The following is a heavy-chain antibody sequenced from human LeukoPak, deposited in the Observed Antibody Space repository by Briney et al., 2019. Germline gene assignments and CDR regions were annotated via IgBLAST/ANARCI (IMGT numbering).Heavy chain of an antibody. Sequence: PGGSLRLSCAASGFTFSSYGMHWVRQAPGKGLEWVAVISYDGSDKYYADSVKGRFTISRDKSENTLYLQMNSLRAEDTAVYYCARVVTVTTSFGMDVWGQGTTVTVSS. CDR2: ISYDGSDK. J-gene: IGHJ6*02. CDR3: ARVVTVTTSFGMDV. CDR1: GFTFSSYG. V-gene: IGHV3-30*03. D-gene: IGHD4-17*01.